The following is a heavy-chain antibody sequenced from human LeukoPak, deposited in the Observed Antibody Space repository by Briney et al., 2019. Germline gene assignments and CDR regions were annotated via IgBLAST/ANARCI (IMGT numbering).Heavy chain of an antibody. Sequence: ASVKVSCEASGGTFSSYAISWVRRAPGQGLEWMGGIIPIFGTANYAQKFQGRVTITTDESTSTAYMELSSLRSEDTAVYYCASSGSREYNWFDPWGQGTLVTVSS. D-gene: IGHD1-26*01. V-gene: IGHV1-69*05. CDR1: GGTFSSYA. CDR3: ASSGSREYNWFDP. CDR2: IIPIFGTA. J-gene: IGHJ5*02.